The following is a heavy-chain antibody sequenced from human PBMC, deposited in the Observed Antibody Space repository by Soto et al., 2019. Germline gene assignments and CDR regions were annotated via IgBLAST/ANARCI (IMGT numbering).Heavy chain of an antibody. Sequence: GGSLRLSCAASGFIFSNYGMHWVRQAPGKGLQWVAVISNDGSNKNYLDSVRGRFTVSRDNSKSTLFLEMNSLRAEDTAVYYCAKAQGCSTTTCYEDYYFYMDVWGKGTTVTVSS. CDR1: GFIFSNYG. J-gene: IGHJ6*03. D-gene: IGHD2-2*01. V-gene: IGHV3-30*18. CDR3: AKAQGCSTTTCYEDYYFYMDV. CDR2: ISNDGSNK.